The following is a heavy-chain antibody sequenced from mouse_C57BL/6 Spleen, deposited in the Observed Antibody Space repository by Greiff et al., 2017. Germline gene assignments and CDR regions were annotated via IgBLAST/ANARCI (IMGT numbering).Heavy chain of an antibody. V-gene: IGHV1-18*01. D-gene: IGHD2-10*01. CDR2: INPNNGGT. CDR1: GYTFTDYN. Sequence: EVQLQQSGPELVKPGASVKIPCTASGYTFTDYNMDWVKQSHGKSLEWIGDINPNNGGTIYNQKFKGKATLTVDKSSSTAYMELRSLTSEDTAVYYCARSAYLYYAMDYWGQGTSVTVSS. J-gene: IGHJ4*01. CDR3: ARSAYLYYAMDY.